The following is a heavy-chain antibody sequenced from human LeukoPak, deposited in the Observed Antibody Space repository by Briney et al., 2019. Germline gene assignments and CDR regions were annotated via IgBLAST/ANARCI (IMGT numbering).Heavy chain of an antibody. CDR1: GGSISSGGYS. V-gene: IGHV4-30-2*01. J-gene: IGHJ3*02. Sequence: SQTLSLTCAVSGGSISSGGYSWSWIRQPPGKGLEWIGYIYHSGSTYYNPSLKSRVTISVDRSKNQFSLKLSSVTAADTAVYYCARGPGGSGAFDIWGQGTMVTVSS. CDR3: ARGPGGSGAFDI. CDR2: IYHSGST. D-gene: IGHD3-10*01.